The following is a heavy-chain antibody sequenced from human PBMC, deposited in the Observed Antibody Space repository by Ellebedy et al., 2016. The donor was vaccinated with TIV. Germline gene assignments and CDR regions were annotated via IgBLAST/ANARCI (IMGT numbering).Heavy chain of an antibody. CDR1: GGSISSSNW. J-gene: IGHJ5*02. CDR2: IYHGGST. CDR3: AIVRSYCFDP. V-gene: IGHV4-4*02. D-gene: IGHD3-10*01. Sequence: MPSETLSLTCAVSGGSISSSNWWCWVRQPPGKGLEWIGEIYHGGSTNYYPSLKRRVTISVNESKNTFYLKLTSVTAADTAVYYCAIVRSYCFDPWGQGTLVTVSS.